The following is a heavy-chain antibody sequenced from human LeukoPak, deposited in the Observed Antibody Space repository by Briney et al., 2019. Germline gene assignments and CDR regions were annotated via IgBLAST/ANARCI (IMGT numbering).Heavy chain of an antibody. J-gene: IGHJ4*02. V-gene: IGHV3-7*01. CDR3: VSTGSQLDY. CDR1: GFSFSSYW. D-gene: IGHD2-2*01. Sequence: PGGSLRLSCAASGFSFSSYWMTWVRQAPGKGLEWVANIKQDGSQKYYVDSVKGRFTISRDNAKNSLYLQMNSLRAEDTAVYYCVSTGSQLDYWGQGTLVTVSS. CDR2: IKQDGSQK.